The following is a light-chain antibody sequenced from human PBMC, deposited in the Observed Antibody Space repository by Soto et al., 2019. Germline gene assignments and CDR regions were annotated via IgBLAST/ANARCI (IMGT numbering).Light chain of an antibody. CDR2: AAS. CDR3: QQSYSTPT. CDR1: QSVHSY. J-gene: IGKJ1*01. Sequence: DIPMTQSPSSLSASVGDRVTITCRAGQSVHSYLNWYQQKPGTAPKLLIYAASSLQSGVPSRFSGSASGTDFTLTISSLQPEDFATYYCQQSYSTPTFGQGTKVEIK. V-gene: IGKV1-39*01.